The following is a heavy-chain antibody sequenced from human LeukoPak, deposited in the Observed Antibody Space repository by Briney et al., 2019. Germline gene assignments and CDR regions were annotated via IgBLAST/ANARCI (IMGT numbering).Heavy chain of an antibody. Sequence: PGGSLRLSCAASGFTFSSYWMTWVRQAPGKGLEWVANIKQDGSEKYYVDSVKGRFTVSRDNAKNSLFLQMNSLRAEDTALYYCARAQSLWFGDSIFDYWGRGTLVTVSS. D-gene: IGHD3-10*01. J-gene: IGHJ4*02. CDR2: IKQDGSEK. CDR3: ARAQSLWFGDSIFDY. CDR1: GFTFSSYW. V-gene: IGHV3-7*04.